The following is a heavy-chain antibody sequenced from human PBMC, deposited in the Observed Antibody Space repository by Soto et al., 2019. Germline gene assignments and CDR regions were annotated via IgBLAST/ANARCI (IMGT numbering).Heavy chain of an antibody. CDR1: GGSISSGGYY. D-gene: IGHD1-7*01. V-gene: IGHV4-31*03. J-gene: IGHJ4*02. CDR3: ARGDWNYDLDY. Sequence: LSLTCTVSGGSISSGGYYWSWIRQHPGKGLEWIGYIYYSGSTYYNPSLKSRVTISVDTSKNQFSLKLSSVTAADTAVYYCARGDWNYDLDYWGQGTLVTVSS. CDR2: IYYSGST.